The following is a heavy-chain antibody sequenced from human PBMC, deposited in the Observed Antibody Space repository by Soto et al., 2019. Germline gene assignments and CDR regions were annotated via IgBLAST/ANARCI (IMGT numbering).Heavy chain of an antibody. V-gene: IGHV4-61*01. CDR1: GGSVSSSTFY. D-gene: IGHD6-6*01. CDR2: MYYTGST. J-gene: IGHJ4*02. CDR3: ASLYTYSTSSIDY. Sequence: QVRLQESGPGLVKPSETLSLTCTVSGGSVSSSTFYWSWIRQPPGKGLEWIGYMYYTGSTNYNPSLTSRVTISLDTSKNQFSLKLSSVTAADTAVYYCASLYTYSTSSIDYWGQGTLVTVSS.